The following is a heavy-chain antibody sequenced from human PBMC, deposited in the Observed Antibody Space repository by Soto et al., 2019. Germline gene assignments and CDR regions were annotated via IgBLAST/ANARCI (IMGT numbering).Heavy chain of an antibody. J-gene: IGHJ4*02. D-gene: IGHD3-10*01. CDR1: GASMSEYF. Sequence: LSLTCTVSGASMSEYFWSWIRQSPGKGLEWIGYIYYLGSTDYNPSLKSRVTISVDTSKRQFSLRLTSVTAADTAVYYCARDGYDGSGSPYPAFWGPGTQVTVSS. CDR2: IYYLGST. V-gene: IGHV4-59*01. CDR3: ARDGYDGSGSPYPAF.